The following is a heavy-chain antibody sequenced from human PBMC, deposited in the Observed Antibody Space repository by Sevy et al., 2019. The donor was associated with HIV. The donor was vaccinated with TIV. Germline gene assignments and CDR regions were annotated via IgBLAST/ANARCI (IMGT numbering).Heavy chain of an antibody. J-gene: IGHJ5*02. V-gene: IGHV3-48*03. CDR3: ARVDANCDKGFDP. CDR1: GFTFSSYE. CDR2: ISSSGTTI. Sequence: GGSLILSCEASGFTFSSYEMNWVRQAPGKGLEWVSYISSSGTTIKYADSVKGRFTISRDNAKNSLYMQMNSLRAEDTAVYYCARVDANCDKGFDPWGQGTLVTVSS. D-gene: IGHD3-22*01.